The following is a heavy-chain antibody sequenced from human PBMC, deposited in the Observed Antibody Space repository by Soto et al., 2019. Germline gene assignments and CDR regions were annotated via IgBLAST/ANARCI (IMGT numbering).Heavy chain of an antibody. J-gene: IGHJ3*02. CDR1: GYTFTSYG. V-gene: IGHV1-18*04. CDR3: ARARGGIVVVVAATHHAFDI. Sequence: GASVKVSCKASGYTFTSYGISWVRQAPGQGLEWMGWISAYNGNTNYAQKLQGRVTMTTDTSTSTAYMELRSLRSDDTAVYYCARARGGIVVVVAATHHAFDIWGQGTMVTV. CDR2: ISAYNGNT. D-gene: IGHD2-15*01.